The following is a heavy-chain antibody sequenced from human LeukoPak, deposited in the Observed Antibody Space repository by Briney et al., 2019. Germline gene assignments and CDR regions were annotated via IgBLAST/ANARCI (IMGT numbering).Heavy chain of an antibody. Sequence: SETLSLTCAVYGGSFSGDYWTWIRQPPTKGLEWIGEINHSGSTNYNPSLKSRVTISVDTSKNQFSLKLSSVTAADTAVYYCARGPPVSTTDRSGYYYFDYWGQGTLVTVSS. CDR3: ARGPPVSTTDRSGYYYFDY. V-gene: IGHV4-34*01. CDR1: GGSFSGDY. CDR2: INHSGST. J-gene: IGHJ4*02. D-gene: IGHD3-22*01.